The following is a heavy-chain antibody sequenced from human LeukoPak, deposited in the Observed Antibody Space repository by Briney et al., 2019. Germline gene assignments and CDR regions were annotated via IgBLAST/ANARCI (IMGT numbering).Heavy chain of an antibody. V-gene: IGHV1-46*01. CDR1: GYTFTSYY. CDR2: INPSGGST. CDR3: ARDLGTRDFYPQNWFDP. D-gene: IGHD3-3*01. Sequence: ASVKVSCKASGYTFTSYYTHWVRQAPGQGLEWMGIINPSGGSTSYAQKFQGRVTMTRDMSTSTVYMELSSLRSEDTAVYYCARDLGTRDFYPQNWFDPWGQGTLVTVSS. J-gene: IGHJ5*02.